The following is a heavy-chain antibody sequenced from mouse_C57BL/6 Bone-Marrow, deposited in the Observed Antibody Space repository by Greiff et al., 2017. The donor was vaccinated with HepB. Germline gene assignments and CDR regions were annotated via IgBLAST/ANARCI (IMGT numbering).Heavy chain of an antibody. CDR3: ARHSPYYYGGDYFDY. CDR2: ISSGGSYT. CDR1: GFTFSSYG. J-gene: IGHJ2*01. V-gene: IGHV5-6*02. D-gene: IGHD1-1*01. Sequence: EVKLVESGGDLVKPGGSLKLSCAASGFTFSSYGMSWVRQTPDKRLEWVATISSGGSYTYYPDSVKGRFTISRDNAKNTLYLQMSSLKSEDTAMYYCARHSPYYYGGDYFDYWGQGTTLTVSS.